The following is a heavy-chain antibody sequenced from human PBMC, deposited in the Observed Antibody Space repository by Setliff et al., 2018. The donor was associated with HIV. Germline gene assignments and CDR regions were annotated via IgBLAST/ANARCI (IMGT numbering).Heavy chain of an antibody. D-gene: IGHD6-25*01. V-gene: IGHV4-4*02. CDR2: IYHSGRT. CDR3: ARAGSSGDHYYYYYMDV. Sequence: LSLTCAVSGGSISSSNWWSWVRQPPGKGLEWIGKIYHSGRTYYNPSLKSRVTISVDKSKNQFSLKLSSVTAADTAVYYCARAGSSGDHYYYYYMDVWGKGTTVTVSS. CDR1: GGSISSSNW. J-gene: IGHJ6*03.